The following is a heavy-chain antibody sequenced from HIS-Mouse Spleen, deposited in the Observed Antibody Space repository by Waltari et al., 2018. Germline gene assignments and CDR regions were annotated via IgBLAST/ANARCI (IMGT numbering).Heavy chain of an antibody. V-gene: IGHV1-8*01. CDR1: GSTSTTYH. CDR3: ARVSSGGSDFDY. D-gene: IGHD3-16*01. J-gene: IGHJ4*02. CDR2: MNPNSGNT. Sequence: QVQLVQSGAEVKKPGASVKVSCTASGSTSTTYHITGVRQATGQGLEWMGWMNPNSGNTGYAQKFQGRVTMTRNTSISTAYMELSSLRSEDTAVYYCARVSSGGSDFDYWGQGTLVTVSS.